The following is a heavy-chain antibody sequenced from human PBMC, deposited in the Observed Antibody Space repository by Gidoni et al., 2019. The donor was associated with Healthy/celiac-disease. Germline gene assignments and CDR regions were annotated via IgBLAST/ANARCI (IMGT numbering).Heavy chain of an antibody. CDR3: AKDIGRWLRYNAFDI. V-gene: IGHV3-9*01. CDR2: ISWNSGSI. J-gene: IGHJ3*02. Sequence: EVQLVESGGGLVQPGRSLRLSCAASGFPFDDYAMHWVRQAPGKGLEWVSGISWNSGSIGYADSVKGRFTISRDNAKNSLYLQMNSLRAEDTALYYCAKDIGRWLRYNAFDIWGQGTMVTVSS. D-gene: IGHD5-12*01. CDR1: GFPFDDYA.